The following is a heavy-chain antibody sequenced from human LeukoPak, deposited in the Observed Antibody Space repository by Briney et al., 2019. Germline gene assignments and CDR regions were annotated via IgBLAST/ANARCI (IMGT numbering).Heavy chain of an antibody. D-gene: IGHD3-22*01. CDR2: ISAYNGNT. CDR1: GYTFTSYG. CDR3: ARGRASVYYDSSGYYYDPGY. J-gene: IGHJ4*02. V-gene: IGHV1-18*01. Sequence: ASVKVSCKASGYTFTSYGISWVRQAPGQGLEWMGWISAYNGNTNYAQKLQGRVTMTTDTSTSTAYMELRSLRSDDTAVYYCARGRASVYYDSSGYYYDPGYWGQGTLVTVSS.